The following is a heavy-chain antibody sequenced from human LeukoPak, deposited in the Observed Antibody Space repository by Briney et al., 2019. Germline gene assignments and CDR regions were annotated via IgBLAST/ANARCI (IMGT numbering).Heavy chain of an antibody. V-gene: IGHV3-23*01. CDR1: GFTFSSYG. CDR3: AKDWGTQYYDISTGGRPHAFDI. CDR2: ISGSGGST. J-gene: IGHJ3*02. Sequence: WGTLRLSCAASGFTFSSYGMSWVRQAPGKGLEWVSAISGSGGSTYYADSVKGRFTISRDNSKNTLYLQMNSLRAEDTAVYYCAKDWGTQYYDISTGGRPHAFDIWGQGTMVTVSS. D-gene: IGHD3-9*01.